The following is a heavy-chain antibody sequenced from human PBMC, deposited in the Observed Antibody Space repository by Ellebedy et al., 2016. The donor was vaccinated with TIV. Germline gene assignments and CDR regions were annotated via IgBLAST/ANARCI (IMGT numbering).Heavy chain of an antibody. V-gene: IGHV5-51*01. CDR2: IYPDDSDD. Sequence: ASVKVSCXASGYNFNRHWIAWVRQMPGKGLEWMGIIYPDDSDDRYSPSFQGQVTISSDKSINTAYLQWSSLKASDTAIYYCARLRDALADELDYWGQGTQITVSS. CDR3: ARLRDALADELDY. J-gene: IGHJ4*02. D-gene: IGHD6-19*01. CDR1: GYNFNRHW.